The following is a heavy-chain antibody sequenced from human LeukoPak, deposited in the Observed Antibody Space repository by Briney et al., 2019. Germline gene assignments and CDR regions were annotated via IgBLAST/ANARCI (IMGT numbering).Heavy chain of an antibody. V-gene: IGHV3-30*18. Sequence: PGRSLRLSCAASGLTFSSYGMHWVRQAPGKGLEWVAVISYDGSNKYYADSVKGRFTISRDNSKNTLYLQMNSLRAEDTAVYYCAKDGGTTPYYYGMDVWGQGTTVTVSS. CDR3: AKDGGTTPYYYGMDV. D-gene: IGHD1-1*01. CDR2: ISYDGSNK. CDR1: GLTFSSYG. J-gene: IGHJ6*02.